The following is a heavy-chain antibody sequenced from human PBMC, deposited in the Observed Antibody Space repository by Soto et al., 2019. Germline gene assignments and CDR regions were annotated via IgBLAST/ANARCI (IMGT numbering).Heavy chain of an antibody. V-gene: IGHV3-23*01. J-gene: IGHJ2*01. CDR3: AKGGGSYFRYFDV. CDR1: GFIFSTYA. CDR2: MRSGGDT. Sequence: EVQLLESGGGSVQPGGSLRLSCAASGFIFSTYAMTWVRQAPGKGLEWVSTMRSGGDTYYADSVKDRFTISRDNSKDMLYLQMNSLRVEDTAVYYCAKGGGSYFRYFDVWGRGTLVTVSS. D-gene: IGHD1-26*01.